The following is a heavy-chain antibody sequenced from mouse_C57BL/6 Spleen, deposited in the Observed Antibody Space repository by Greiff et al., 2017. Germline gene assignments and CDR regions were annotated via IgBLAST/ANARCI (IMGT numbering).Heavy chain of an antibody. CDR1: GFTFSNYW. J-gene: IGHJ1*03. Sequence: EVKLVESGGGLVQPGGSMKLSCVASGFTFSNYWMNWVRQSPEKGLEWVAQIRLKSDNYATHYAESVKGRFTISRDDSKSSVYLQMNNLRAEDTGIYYCSNWDVYWYFDVWGTGTTVTVSS. V-gene: IGHV6-3*01. CDR2: IRLKSDNYAT. D-gene: IGHD4-1*01. CDR3: SNWDVYWYFDV.